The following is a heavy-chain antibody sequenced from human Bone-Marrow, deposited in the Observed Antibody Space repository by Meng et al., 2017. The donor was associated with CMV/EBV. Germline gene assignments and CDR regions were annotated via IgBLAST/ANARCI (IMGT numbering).Heavy chain of an antibody. CDR3: PRGWGSTSCYSF. J-gene: IGHJ4*02. CDR1: GGSISSNNYY. Sequence: SETLSLTCAVSGGSISSNNYYWGWIRQPPGRGMEWIGSVYFNANTYYSPSLKRRVTLSVDTSKNQLSLKMSSVTAADTAVYYCPRGWGSTSCYSFWGQGTVVTVSS. V-gene: IGHV4-39*07. D-gene: IGHD2-2*01. CDR2: VYFNANT.